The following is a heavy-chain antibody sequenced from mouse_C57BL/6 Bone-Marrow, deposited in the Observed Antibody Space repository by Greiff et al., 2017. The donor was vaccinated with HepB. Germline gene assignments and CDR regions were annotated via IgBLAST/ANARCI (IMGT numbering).Heavy chain of an antibody. Sequence: VQLQQSGAELVKPGASVKISCKASGYAFSSYWMNWVKQRPGKGLEWIGQIYPGVGDTNYNGKFKGKATLTADKSSSTAYMQLSSLTSEDSAVYFCAREGANWDEGYWGQGTTLTVSS. CDR1: GYAFSSYW. D-gene: IGHD4-1*01. J-gene: IGHJ2*01. CDR2: IYPGVGDT. CDR3: AREGANWDEGY. V-gene: IGHV1-80*01.